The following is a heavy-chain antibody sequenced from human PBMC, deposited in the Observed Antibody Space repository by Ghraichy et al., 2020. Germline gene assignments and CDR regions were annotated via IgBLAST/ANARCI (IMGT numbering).Heavy chain of an antibody. J-gene: IGHJ4*02. CDR3: AREEARTAGYYFDY. Sequence: SETLSLTCSVYGDSISSDGYYWSWIRQHPGKGLVWIGYIYYSGSTYYNPSLKSRVTISVDTSKTQFSLRLSSVTAADTAVYYCAREEARTAGYYFDYWGQGTLVTVSS. CDR2: IYYSGST. V-gene: IGHV4-31*03. D-gene: IGHD1-1*01. CDR1: GDSISSDGYY.